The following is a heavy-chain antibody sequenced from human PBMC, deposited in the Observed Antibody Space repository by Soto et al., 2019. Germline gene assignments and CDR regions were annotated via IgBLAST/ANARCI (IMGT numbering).Heavy chain of an antibody. Sequence: ASVKVSCKASGYPFPSYDINWVRQATGQVLDWMGWMNPNRGNTGYAQKFQGRVTMTRNISISTAYMDLSSLRTEDTAVYYCASGSFWRGQYPSYSYYYGMDFWGQGTTVTVSS. CDR3: ASGSFWRGQYPSYSYYYGMDF. D-gene: IGHD3-3*01. J-gene: IGHJ6*02. V-gene: IGHV1-8*01. CDR1: GYPFPSYD. CDR2: MNPNRGNT.